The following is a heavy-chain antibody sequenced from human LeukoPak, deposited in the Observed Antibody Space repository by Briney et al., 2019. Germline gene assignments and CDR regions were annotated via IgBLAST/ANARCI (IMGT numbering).Heavy chain of an antibody. D-gene: IGHD3-3*01. CDR2: IYYSGST. V-gene: IGHV4-59*01. Sequence: SETLSLTCAVYGGSFSGYYWSWIRQPPGKGLEWIGHIYYSGSTNYNPSLKSRVTISVDTSKNQFSLKLSSVTAADTAVYYCARAGGFWSGNDAFDIWGQGTMVTVSS. CDR3: ARAGGFWSGNDAFDI. CDR1: GGSFSGYY. J-gene: IGHJ3*02.